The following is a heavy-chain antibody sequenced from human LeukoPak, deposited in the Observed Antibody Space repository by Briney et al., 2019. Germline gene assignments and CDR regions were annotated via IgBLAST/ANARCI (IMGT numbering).Heavy chain of an antibody. CDR1: GGTFSSYA. Sequence: GASVKVSCKASGGTFSSYAISWVRQAPGQGPEWMGGITPMFGTAKYAQKFQGRVTITADESTSTAYMELSSLRSEDTAVYYCARESPYYFDYWGQGTLVTVSS. CDR2: ITPMFGTA. V-gene: IGHV1-69*13. CDR3: ARESPYYFDY. J-gene: IGHJ4*02.